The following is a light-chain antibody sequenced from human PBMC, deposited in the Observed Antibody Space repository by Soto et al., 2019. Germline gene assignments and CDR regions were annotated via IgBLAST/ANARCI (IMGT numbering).Light chain of an antibody. CDR3: QQSYTTPYT. J-gene: IGKJ2*01. Sequence: DIQMTQSPSSLSTSMGDRVTITCRASQSISTSLNWYQQKSGKAPRLLIYATSRLQSGVPSRFSGSGSGTDFTLTISTLQPEDFATYFCQQSYTTPYTFGQGTKLEI. V-gene: IGKV1-39*01. CDR1: QSISTS. CDR2: ATS.